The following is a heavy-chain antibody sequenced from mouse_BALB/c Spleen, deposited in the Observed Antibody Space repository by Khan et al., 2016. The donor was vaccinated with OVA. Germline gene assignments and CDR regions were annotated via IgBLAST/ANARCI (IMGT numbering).Heavy chain of an antibody. CDR2: ISSGGDYT. CDR1: GFTFSSYS. V-gene: IGHV5-6*01. Sequence: EVELVESGGDLVKPGGSLKLSCAASGFTFSSYSMSWVRQTPDKRLEWVASISSGGDYTYYPDSVKGRFTISRDNAKNTLYLQMSDLKSEDTAMYSCADHLTGSFGNWGQGTLVTVSA. J-gene: IGHJ3*01. CDR3: ADHLTGSFGN. D-gene: IGHD4-1*01.